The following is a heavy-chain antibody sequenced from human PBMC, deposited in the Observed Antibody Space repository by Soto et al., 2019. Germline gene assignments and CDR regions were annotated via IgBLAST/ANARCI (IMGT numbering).Heavy chain of an antibody. Sequence: ESLKIACTGSGCSFTIYWIGWVREMPGRGLELMGIIYPVDSDTRYSPSFQGQVTIAADKSISTAYLQWSSLKASDTAMYYCARLAXEITFGGVIVPSRDAFDIWGQGTRGTVS. V-gene: IGHV5-51*01. CDR1: GCSFTIYW. D-gene: IGHD3-16*02. CDR3: ARLAXEITFGGVIVPSRDAFDI. J-gene: IGHJ3*02. CDR2: IYPVDSDT.